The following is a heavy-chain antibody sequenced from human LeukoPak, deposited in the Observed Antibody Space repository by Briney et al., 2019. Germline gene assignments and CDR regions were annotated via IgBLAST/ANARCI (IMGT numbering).Heavy chain of an antibody. CDR3: ARDRRDGYNWAGDAFDI. J-gene: IGHJ3*02. D-gene: IGHD5-24*01. CDR2: IYYSGSS. CDR1: GGSISSYY. V-gene: IGHV4-59*01. Sequence: SETLSLTCTVSGGSISSYYWSWIRQPPGKGLEWIGDIYYSGSSNHNPSLKRRVTISVDTSKHQFSLKLRSVTAADTAVYYCARDRRDGYNWAGDAFDIWGQGTMVTVSS.